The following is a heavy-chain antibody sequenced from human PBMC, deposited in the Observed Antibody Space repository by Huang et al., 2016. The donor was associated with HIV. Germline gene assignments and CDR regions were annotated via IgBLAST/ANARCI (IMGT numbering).Heavy chain of an antibody. CDR3: ARGPIRFLAWLLNFDY. Sequence: QILLIESGGGVVQPGRSLRLSCAASGFTFSSYGMHWVRQAPGKGLEWVAVISYDEDNKYYADYVRGRFTITRDNSKNTLYLQMNSLRIEDTAVDYCARGPIRFLAWLLNFDYWGQGALVTVSS. J-gene: IGHJ4*02. CDR2: ISYDEDNK. D-gene: IGHD3-3*01. CDR1: GFTFSSYG. V-gene: IGHV3-30*03.